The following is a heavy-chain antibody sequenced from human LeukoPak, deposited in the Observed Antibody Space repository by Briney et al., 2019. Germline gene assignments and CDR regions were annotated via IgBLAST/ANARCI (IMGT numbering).Heavy chain of an antibody. D-gene: IGHD5-12*01. V-gene: IGHV3-21*01. CDR1: GFTFSSYS. Sequence: GGSLRPSCAASGFTFSSYSMNWVRQAPGKGLEWVSSISSSSSYIYYADSVKGRFTISRDNAKNSLYLQMNSLRAEDTAVYYCARDRGYDFDWFDPWGQGTLVTVSS. CDR3: ARDRGYDFDWFDP. CDR2: ISSSSSYI. J-gene: IGHJ5*02.